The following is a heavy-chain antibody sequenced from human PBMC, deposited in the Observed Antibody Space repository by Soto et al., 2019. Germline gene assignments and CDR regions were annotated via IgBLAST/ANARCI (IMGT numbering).Heavy chain of an antibody. CDR2: INHSGST. CDR1: GGSFSGYY. J-gene: IGHJ5*02. CDR3: ARGPFNGKYCSSTSCPKGWFDP. V-gene: IGHV4-34*01. Sequence: QVQLQQWGAGLLKPSETLSLTCAVYGGSFSGYYWSWIRQPPGKGLEWIGEINHSGSTNYNPSLKSRVTISVDTSKNQFSLKLSSVTAADTAVYYCARGPFNGKYCSSTSCPKGWFDPWGQGTLVTVSS. D-gene: IGHD2-2*01.